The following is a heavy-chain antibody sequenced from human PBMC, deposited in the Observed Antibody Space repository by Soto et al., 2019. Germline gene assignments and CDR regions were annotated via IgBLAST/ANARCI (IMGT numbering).Heavy chain of an antibody. CDR3: AHTSMITFGGAWFDP. J-gene: IGHJ5*02. V-gene: IGHV2-5*02. D-gene: IGHD3-16*01. CDR1: GFSLSTSGVG. Sequence: QITLKESGPPLVKPTQTLTLTCTFSGFSLSTSGVGVGWIRQPPGKALEWLALIYWDDDKRYSPSLKSRLTITKDTSKNQVVLTMTNMDPVDTATYYCAHTSMITFGGAWFDPWGQGTLVTVSS. CDR2: IYWDDDK.